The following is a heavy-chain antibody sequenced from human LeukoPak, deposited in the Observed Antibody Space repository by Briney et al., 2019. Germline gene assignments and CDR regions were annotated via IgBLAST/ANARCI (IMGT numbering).Heavy chain of an antibody. Sequence: PSETLSLTCTVSGDSISRSSYYWAWIRQPPGKGLEWIGSIYYSGSTYYNPSLKSRVTISVDTSKNQFSLKVSSVTAADTAVYYCARHRRSTTGSEEYDYWGQGTLVTVSP. CDR2: IYYSGST. D-gene: IGHD2-8*02. CDR3: ARHRRSTTGSEEYDY. CDR1: GDSISRSSYY. J-gene: IGHJ4*02. V-gene: IGHV4-39*01.